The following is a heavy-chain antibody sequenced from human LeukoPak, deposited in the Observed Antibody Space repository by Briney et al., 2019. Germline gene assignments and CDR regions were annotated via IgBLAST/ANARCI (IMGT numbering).Heavy chain of an antibody. CDR2: IRYDGSTI. Sequence: GGSLRLSCAASGFTFSDYGMHWVRQAPGKGLEWVAVIRYDGSTIYYADSVKGRLTISRDDSKKTLYLQMDSLRAEDTAVYYCARAYSRESGYDFVFGYWGQGTLVTVSS. D-gene: IGHD5-12*01. CDR3: ARAYSRESGYDFVFGY. J-gene: IGHJ4*02. CDR1: GFTFSDYG. V-gene: IGHV3-33*01.